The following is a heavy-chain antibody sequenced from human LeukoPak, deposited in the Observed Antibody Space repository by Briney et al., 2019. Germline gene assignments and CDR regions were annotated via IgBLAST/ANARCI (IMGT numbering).Heavy chain of an antibody. CDR1: GYTSTGYY. D-gene: IGHD5-18*01. Sequence: GASVKVSCKAFGYTSTGYYMHWVRQAPGHGLEWMGWINPNSGSRSYAQKFQGRVTMTRDTSISTAYMELSRLKSDDTAVYYCARGDGYSYGYLGYWGQGTLVTVSS. J-gene: IGHJ4*02. CDR3: ARGDGYSYGYLGY. V-gene: IGHV1-2*02. CDR2: INPNSGSR.